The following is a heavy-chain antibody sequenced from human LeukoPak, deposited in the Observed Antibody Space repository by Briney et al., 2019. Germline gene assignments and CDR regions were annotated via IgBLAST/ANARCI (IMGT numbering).Heavy chain of an antibody. J-gene: IGHJ4*02. CDR3: VRDGVGAPPFDY. D-gene: IGHD1-26*01. CDR2: IKGDGGST. CDR1: GFTFSSNW. Sequence: PGGSLRLSCAASGFTFSSNWMHWVRQAPGKGLVWVSRIKGDGGSTSYADSVKGRFTISRDNAKNTLFLQMNSLRAEDTAVYYCVRDGVGAPPFDYWGQGTLVTVSS. V-gene: IGHV3-74*01.